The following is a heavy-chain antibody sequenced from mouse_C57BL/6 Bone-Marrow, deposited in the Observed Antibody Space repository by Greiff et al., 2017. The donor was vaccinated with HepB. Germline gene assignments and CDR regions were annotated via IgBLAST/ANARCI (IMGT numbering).Heavy chain of an antibody. D-gene: IGHD1-1*01. CDR1: GYTFTSYW. CDR3: ARYDYGSSCYY. V-gene: IGHV1-69*01. Sequence: QVQLQQPGAELVMPGASVKLSCKASGYTFTSYWMHWVKQRPGQGLEWIGEIDPSDSYTNYNQKFKGKTTLPVDKSSSTAYMQLSSLTSEDSAVYYCARYDYGSSCYYWGWGNTPTVTA. CDR2: IDPSDSYT. J-gene: IGHJ2*01.